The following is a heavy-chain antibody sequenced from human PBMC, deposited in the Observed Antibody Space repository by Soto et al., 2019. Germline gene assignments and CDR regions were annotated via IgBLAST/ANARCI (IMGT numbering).Heavy chain of an antibody. J-gene: IGHJ4*02. Sequence: SQTLSLPCAISGDSVSSNSAAWNWISQSPSRGLEWLGRTYYRSKWYNDYAVSVKSRITINPDTSKSQFSLQLNSVTPDDTAVYYCARDVVLGPTPEVFDYWGQGTLVTVSS. V-gene: IGHV6-1*01. CDR3: ARDVVLGPTPEVFDY. CDR1: GDSVSSNSAA. D-gene: IGHD1-26*01. CDR2: TYYRSKWYN.